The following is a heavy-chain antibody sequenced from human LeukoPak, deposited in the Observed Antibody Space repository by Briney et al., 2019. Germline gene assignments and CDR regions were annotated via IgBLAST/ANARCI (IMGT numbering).Heavy chain of an antibody. J-gene: IGHJ5*02. V-gene: IGHV4-34*01. CDR3: ARVVAARNWFDP. CDR2: INHSGST. D-gene: IGHD1-26*01. CDR1: GGSFSGYY. Sequence: SETLSLTCAVYGGSFSGYYWSWIRQPPGKGLEWIGEINHSGSTNYNPSLKSRVTISVDTSKNQFSLKLSSVTAAATAVYYCARVVAARNWFDPWGQGTLVTVSS.